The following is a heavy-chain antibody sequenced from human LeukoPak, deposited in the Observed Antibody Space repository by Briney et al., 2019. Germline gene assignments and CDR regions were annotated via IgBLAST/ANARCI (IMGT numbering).Heavy chain of an antibody. Sequence: GGSLRLSCAASGFTFSSYSMNWVRQAPGKGLEWVSSISSSSGYIYYADSVKGRFTISRDNAKNSPYLQMNSLRAEDTAVYYCARERYYYDSSGYSPPLNYYFDYWGQGTLVTVSS. D-gene: IGHD3-22*01. CDR1: GFTFSSYS. J-gene: IGHJ4*02. CDR3: ARERYYYDSSGYSPPLNYYFDY. V-gene: IGHV3-21*01. CDR2: ISSSSGYI.